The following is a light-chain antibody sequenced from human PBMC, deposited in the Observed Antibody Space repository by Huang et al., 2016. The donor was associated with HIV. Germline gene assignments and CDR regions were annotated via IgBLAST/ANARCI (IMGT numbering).Light chain of an antibody. V-gene: IGKV3-11*01. J-gene: IGKJ4*01. CDR3: QQRSSWPRVT. CDR1: QSVSRF. Sequence: EIVLTQSPATLSLSPGERAPLSCRASQSVSRFLAWYQQKAGQAPRLLIYDASNRAIDIPARFSGSGSGTEFTLTISSLEPEDFAVYYCQQRSSWPRVTFGGGTKVELK. CDR2: DAS.